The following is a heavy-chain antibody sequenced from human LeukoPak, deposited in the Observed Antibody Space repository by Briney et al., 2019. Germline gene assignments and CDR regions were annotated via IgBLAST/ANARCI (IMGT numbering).Heavy chain of an antibody. V-gene: IGHV3-7*01. J-gene: IGHJ6*03. CDR2: IKQDGSEK. CDR1: GFTFSSYW. D-gene: IGHD3-3*01. Sequence: GGSLRLSCAASGFTFSSYWMSWVRQAPGKGLEWVANIKQDGSEKYYADSVKGRFTISRDNSKNTLYLQMNSLRAEDTAVYYCARDHRVLRFGTYYMGVWGKETTVTVSS. CDR3: ARDHRVLRFGTYYMGV.